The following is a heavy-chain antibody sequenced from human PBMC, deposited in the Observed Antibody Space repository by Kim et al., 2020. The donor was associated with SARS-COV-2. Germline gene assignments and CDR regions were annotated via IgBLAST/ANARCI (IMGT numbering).Heavy chain of an antibody. D-gene: IGHD3-22*01. CDR2: ISAYNGNT. CDR1: GYTFTSYG. J-gene: IGHJ3*02. CDR3: AREYYYDSSAHDAFDI. V-gene: IGHV1-18*01. Sequence: ASVKVSCKASGYTFTSYGISWVRQAPGQGLEWMGWISAYNGNTNYAQKLQGRVTMTTDTSTSTAYMELRSLRSDDTAVYYCAREYYYDSSAHDAFDIWGQGTMVTVSS.